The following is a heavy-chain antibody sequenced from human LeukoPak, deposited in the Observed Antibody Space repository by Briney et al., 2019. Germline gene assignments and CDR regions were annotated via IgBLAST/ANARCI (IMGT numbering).Heavy chain of an antibody. J-gene: IGHJ4*02. D-gene: IGHD6-13*01. Sequence: GGSLRLSCAASGFTFSSYAMHWVRQAPGKGLEWVAVISYDGSNKYYADSVKGRFTISRDNSKNTLYLQMNSLRAEDTAVYYCARDRQLDYWGQGTLVTVSS. V-gene: IGHV3-30*01. CDR2: ISYDGSNK. CDR3: ARDRQLDY. CDR1: GFTFSSYA.